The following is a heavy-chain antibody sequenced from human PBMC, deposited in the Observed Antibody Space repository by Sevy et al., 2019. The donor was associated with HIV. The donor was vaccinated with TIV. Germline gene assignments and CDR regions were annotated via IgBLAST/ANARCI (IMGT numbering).Heavy chain of an antibody. CDR1: GGSITSLY. V-gene: IGHV4-59*08. CDR2: IYYNGHI. D-gene: IGHD1-26*01. Sequence: SNTLSLTCTVSGGSITSLYWNWIRQPPGKGLEWIANIYYNGHINYNPSLKSRVTLSLDTSKNQFSLRLSSVTAADTARYYCAGENAWGRGYSWGQGTLVTVSS. J-gene: IGHJ4*02. CDR3: AGENAWGRGYS.